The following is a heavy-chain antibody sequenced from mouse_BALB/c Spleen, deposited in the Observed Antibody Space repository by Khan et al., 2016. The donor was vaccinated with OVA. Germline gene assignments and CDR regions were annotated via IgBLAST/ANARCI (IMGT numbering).Heavy chain of an antibody. Sequence: EVQLLETGPGLVKPSQSLSLTCTVTGYSITSNYAWNWIRQFPGNKLEWMGYISYSGSTTYNPSLKSRISITRDTSKNQFFLQLKSVTTEDTATYYCARGNYYGYYFDYWGQGTSLTVSP. CDR1: GYSITSNYA. CDR3: ARGNYYGYYFDY. V-gene: IGHV3-2*02. D-gene: IGHD1-1*01. CDR2: ISYSGST. J-gene: IGHJ2*02.